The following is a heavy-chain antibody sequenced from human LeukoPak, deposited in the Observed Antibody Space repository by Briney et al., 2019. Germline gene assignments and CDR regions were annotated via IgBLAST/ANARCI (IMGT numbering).Heavy chain of an antibody. Sequence: ASVKVSCKASGYTFTDYYMHWVRQAPGQGLEWMGWINPNSDDRNYAQKFQGRVTMTRDTSISTAYMELSRLRSDDTAVYYCARVYDIFGSGSHSDFWGQGTLVTVSS. CDR2: INPNSDDR. V-gene: IGHV1-2*02. J-gene: IGHJ4*02. CDR1: GYTFTDYY. D-gene: IGHD3-10*01. CDR3: ARVYDIFGSGSHSDF.